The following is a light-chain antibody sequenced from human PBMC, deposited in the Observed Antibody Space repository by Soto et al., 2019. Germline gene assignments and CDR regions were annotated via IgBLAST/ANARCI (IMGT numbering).Light chain of an antibody. CDR2: DVT. Sequence: QSALTQPASVSGSPGQSITISCTGTSSDIGGYVSWYQQHPGKAPKLLIYDVTNRPPGLSDRFSGSKSGNTASLTISWLQAEDEANYYCSSFTTSGTLVFGGGTQLTVL. V-gene: IGLV2-14*03. CDR1: SSDIGGY. J-gene: IGLJ7*01. CDR3: SSFTTSGTLV.